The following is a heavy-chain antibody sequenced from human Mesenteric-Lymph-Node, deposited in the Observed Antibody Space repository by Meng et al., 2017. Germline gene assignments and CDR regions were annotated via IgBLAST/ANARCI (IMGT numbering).Heavy chain of an antibody. D-gene: IGHD6-13*01. V-gene: IGHV1-69*05. CDR2: IIPILGTT. CDR1: GGAFSSHA. J-gene: IGHJ5*02. CDR3: ARESSSSWENWFDP. Sequence: SVKVSCKASGGAFSSHAISWVRQAPGQGLEWVGGIIPILGTTTYAQKFQGRVTIMTDESTRTAYMELNSLRSEDTAVYFCARESSSSWENWFDPWGQGTLVTVSS.